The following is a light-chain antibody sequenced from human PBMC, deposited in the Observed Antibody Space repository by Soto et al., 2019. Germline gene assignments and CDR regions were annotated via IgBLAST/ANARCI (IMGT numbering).Light chain of an antibody. CDR1: SSDVGGYNY. CDR2: DVS. V-gene: IGLV2-11*01. J-gene: IGLJ3*02. Sequence: QSVLTQPRSVSGSPGQSVTISCTGSSSDVGGYNYVSWYQQYPGKAPRLLIYDVSERPSGVPDRFSGSKSGNMASLTISGLQAEDEADYYCCSYAGSYSWVFGGGTKVTVL. CDR3: CSYAGSYSWV.